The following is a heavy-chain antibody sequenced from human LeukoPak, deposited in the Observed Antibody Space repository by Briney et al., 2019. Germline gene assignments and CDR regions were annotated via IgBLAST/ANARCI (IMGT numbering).Heavy chain of an antibody. CDR2: IYPGDSDT. D-gene: IGHD6-13*01. V-gene: IGHV5-51*01. J-gene: IGHJ4*02. CDR1: GYRFTSYW. CDR3: ARLLRNIAAAVYYFDY. Sequence: GESLNISCKASGYRFTSYWIGWVRQMPGKGLEWMGIIYPGDSDTRYSPSFQGQVTISADKSISTASLQWSSLKASDTAMYYCARLLRNIAAAVYYFDYWGQGTLVTVSS.